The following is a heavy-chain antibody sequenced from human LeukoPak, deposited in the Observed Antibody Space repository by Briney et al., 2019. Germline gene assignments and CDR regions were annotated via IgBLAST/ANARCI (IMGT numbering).Heavy chain of an antibody. D-gene: IGHD3-16*02. CDR1: GFTFSSYS. Sequence: GGSLRLSCAASGFTFSSYSMNWVRQAPGKGLEWVSSISSSSGYIYYADSVKGRFTISRDNAKNSLYLQMNSLRAEDTAVYYCARDLSPNAPLSSWGQGTLVTVSS. J-gene: IGHJ5*02. CDR3: ARDLSPNAPLSS. CDR2: ISSSSGYI. V-gene: IGHV3-21*01.